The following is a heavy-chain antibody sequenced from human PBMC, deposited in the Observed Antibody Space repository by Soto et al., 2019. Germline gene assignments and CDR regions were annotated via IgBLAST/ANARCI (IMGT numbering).Heavy chain of an antibody. Sequence: QVQLVESGGGLVKPGGSLRLSCAASGFTFSDYYMSWIRQAPGKGLEWVSYINSSSTYTNYADSVKGRFTISRDNGKNSLYLQMHSLRAEDTAVYYCARIIAAAGGRRYFDLWGRGTLVTVSS. CDR1: GFTFSDYY. D-gene: IGHD6-13*01. CDR2: INSSSTYT. J-gene: IGHJ2*01. CDR3: ARIIAAAGGRRYFDL. V-gene: IGHV3-11*05.